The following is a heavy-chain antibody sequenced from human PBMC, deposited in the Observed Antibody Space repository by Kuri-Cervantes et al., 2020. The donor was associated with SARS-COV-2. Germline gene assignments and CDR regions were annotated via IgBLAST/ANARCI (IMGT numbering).Heavy chain of an antibody. Sequence: SETLSLTCTVSGGSISSSSYYWGWIRQPPGKGLEWIGSIYYSGSTYYNPSLKSRVTISVDTSKNQFSLKLSSVTAADTAVYYCARVVMAYYDFWSGYHPPSGGYFDLWGRGTLVTVSS. J-gene: IGHJ2*01. CDR3: ARVVMAYYDFWSGYHPPSGGYFDL. CDR1: GGSISSSSYY. CDR2: IYYSGST. D-gene: IGHD3-3*01. V-gene: IGHV4-39*07.